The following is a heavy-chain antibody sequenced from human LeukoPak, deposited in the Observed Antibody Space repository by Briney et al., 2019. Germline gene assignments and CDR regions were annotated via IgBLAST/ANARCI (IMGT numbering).Heavy chain of an antibody. CDR1: GYTFTGYS. D-gene: IGHD3-10*01. V-gene: IGHV1-2*02. CDR2: INPNSGGT. J-gene: IGHJ3*02. CDR3: ARDGLLWFGELLTPGAFDI. Sequence: ASVKVSCKAFGYTFTGYSMHWVRQAPGQGLEWMGWINPNSGGTNYAQKFQGRVTMTRDTSISTAYMELSRLRSDDTAVYYCARDGLLWFGELLTPGAFDIWGQGTMVTVSS.